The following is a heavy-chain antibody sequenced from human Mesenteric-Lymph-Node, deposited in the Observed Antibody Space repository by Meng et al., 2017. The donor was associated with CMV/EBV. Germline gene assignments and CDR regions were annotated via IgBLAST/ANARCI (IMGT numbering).Heavy chain of an antibody. CDR3: AREVERGSGSPNDAFVI. V-gene: IGHV4-34*01. D-gene: IGHD3-10*01. CDR1: GGSFGGNY. Sequence: SETLSLTCAVHGGSFGGNYWSWIRQAPGKGLEWIGEIDHTGSTFYYPSLKSRLTISIDTSKNQFSLKLSSVTAADTAVYYCAREVERGSGSPNDAFVIWGQGTMVTVSS. J-gene: IGHJ3*02. CDR2: IDHTGST.